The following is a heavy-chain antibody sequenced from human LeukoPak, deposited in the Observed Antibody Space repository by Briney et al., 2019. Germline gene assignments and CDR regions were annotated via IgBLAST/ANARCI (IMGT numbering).Heavy chain of an antibody. CDR3: ARVGKDSGYDWLYYFDY. CDR1: GYTFSSYA. CDR2: IKCDGSST. Sequence: GRSLRLSCAASGYTFSSYAMHWVRQAPGKGLEWVAGIKCDGSSTYYADSVKGRFTISRDNSKNTLYLQMNSLRAEDTAVYYCARVGKDSGYDWLYYFDYWGQGTLVTVSS. V-gene: IGHV3-30*04. J-gene: IGHJ4*02. D-gene: IGHD5-12*01.